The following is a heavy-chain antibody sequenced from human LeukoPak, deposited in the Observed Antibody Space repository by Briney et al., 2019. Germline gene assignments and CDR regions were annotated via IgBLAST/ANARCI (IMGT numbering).Heavy chain of an antibody. CDR1: GFTFSSYA. Sequence: GGSLRLSCAASGFTFSSYAMHWVRQAPGKGLEWVAVISYDGSNKYYADSVKGRFTISRDNSKNTLYLQMNSLRAEDTAVYYCARALHLSPLHYYGMDVWGQGTTVTVSS. CDR2: ISYDGSNK. CDR3: ARALHLSPLHYYGMDV. D-gene: IGHD2/OR15-2a*01. J-gene: IGHJ6*02. V-gene: IGHV3-30-3*01.